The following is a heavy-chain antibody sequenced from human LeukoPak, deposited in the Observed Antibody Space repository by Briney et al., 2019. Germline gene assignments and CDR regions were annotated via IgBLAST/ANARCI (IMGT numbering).Heavy chain of an antibody. V-gene: IGHV3-30-3*01. CDR3: ARDLALWSSGTTPGYYYGMDV. CDR2: ISYDGSNK. Sequence: GRSLRLSCAASGFTFSSYAMHWVRQAPGKGLEWVAVISYDGSNKYYADSVKGRFTISRDNSKNTLYLQMNSLRAEDTAVYYCARDLALWSSGTTPGYYYGMDVWGQGTTVTVSS. CDR1: GFTFSSYA. D-gene: IGHD3-10*01. J-gene: IGHJ6*02.